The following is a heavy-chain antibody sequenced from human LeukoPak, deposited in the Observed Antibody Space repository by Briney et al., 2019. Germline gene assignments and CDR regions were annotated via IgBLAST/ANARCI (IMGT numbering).Heavy chain of an antibody. Sequence: GGSLRLSCAASGFTFSTYSMNWVRQAPGKGLEWVSSISSSSSYIYYADSVKGRFTISRDNAKNSLYLQMNSLRAEDTAVYYCARDKSYGRGEYGYWGQGTLVTVSS. D-gene: IGHD5-18*01. J-gene: IGHJ4*02. CDR2: ISSSSSYI. CDR1: GFTFSTYS. V-gene: IGHV3-21*01. CDR3: ARDKSYGRGEYGY.